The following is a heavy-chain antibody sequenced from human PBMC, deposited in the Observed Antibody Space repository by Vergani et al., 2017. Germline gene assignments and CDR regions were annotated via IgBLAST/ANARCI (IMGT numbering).Heavy chain of an antibody. Sequence: QVQLVQSGAEVKKPGASVKVSWKASGYTFTSYGISWVRQAPGQGLEWMGWISAYNGNTNYAQKLQGRVTMTTDTSTSTAYMELRSLRSDDTAVYYCARDHRTGYYYCWSVYLENAFDIWGQGTMVTVSS. CDR1: GYTFTSYG. V-gene: IGHV1-18*01. CDR3: ARDHRTGYYYCWSVYLENAFDI. D-gene: IGHD3-3*01. J-gene: IGHJ3*02. CDR2: ISAYNGNT.